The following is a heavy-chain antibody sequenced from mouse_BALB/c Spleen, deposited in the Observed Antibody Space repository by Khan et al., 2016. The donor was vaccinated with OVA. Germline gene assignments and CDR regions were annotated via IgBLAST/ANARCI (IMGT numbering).Heavy chain of an antibody. CDR2: ISSGGHYT. Sequence: EVELVESGGGVVKPGGSLKLSCSASGFTFSSFAMSWVRQTPEKRLEWVATISSGGHYTFYPDSVKGRFTISRDNARNTLYLQMSSLRSEDKAMYYCARSLVDYYAMDYWGQGTSVTVSS. CDR3: ARSLVDYYAMDY. D-gene: IGHD2-2*01. J-gene: IGHJ4*01. CDR1: GFTFSSFA. V-gene: IGHV5-9-3*01.